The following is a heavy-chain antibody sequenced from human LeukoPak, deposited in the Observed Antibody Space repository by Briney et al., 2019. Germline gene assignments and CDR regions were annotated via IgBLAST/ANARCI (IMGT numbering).Heavy chain of an antibody. CDR1: GGTFSSYA. J-gene: IGHJ4*02. CDR3: ARDPPLIPIAAAGDY. CDR2: IIPIFGTA. D-gene: IGHD6-13*01. Sequence: GASVKVSCKASGGTFSSYAICWVRQAPGQGLEWMGGIIPIFGTANYAQKFQGRVTITADESTSTAYMELSSLRSEDTAVYYCARDPPLIPIAAAGDYWGQGTLVTVSS. V-gene: IGHV1-69*13.